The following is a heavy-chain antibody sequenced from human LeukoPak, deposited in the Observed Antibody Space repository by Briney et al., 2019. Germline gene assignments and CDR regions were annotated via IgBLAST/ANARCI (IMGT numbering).Heavy chain of an antibody. Sequence: PGRSLRLSCAASGFTFSSYGMHWVRQVPGKGLEWVSVIYAGGNTYYADSVKERFTISRDNSRNTLYLQMNSLRGDDTAVYYCAREVYSSTWFDLWGQGTLVTVSS. CDR2: IYAGGNT. CDR1: GFTFSSYG. J-gene: IGHJ4*02. D-gene: IGHD6-13*01. CDR3: AREVYSSTWFDL. V-gene: IGHV3-66*01.